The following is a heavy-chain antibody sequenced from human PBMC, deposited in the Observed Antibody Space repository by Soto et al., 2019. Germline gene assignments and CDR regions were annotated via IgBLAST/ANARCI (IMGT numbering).Heavy chain of an antibody. Sequence: QVQLEESGPGLVKPSETLSLTCTVSGGSITSYYLSWLRQPPGKGLECFGYIYYSGSANYNPSLKSRVTISIDTSRTQSSLGWSSVTAADTAVYYWATAGRVATPLGYMDVWGKGTTVTVSS. J-gene: IGHJ6*03. D-gene: IGHD2-15*01. CDR1: GGSITSYY. CDR3: ATAGRVATPLGYMDV. V-gene: IGHV4-59*01. CDR2: IYYSGSA.